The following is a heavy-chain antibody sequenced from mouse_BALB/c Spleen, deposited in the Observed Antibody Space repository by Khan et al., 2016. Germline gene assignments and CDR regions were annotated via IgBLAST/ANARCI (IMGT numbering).Heavy chain of an antibody. J-gene: IGHJ4*01. Sequence: QIQLVQSGPELKKPGETVKISCKASGYTFTNYGMNWVKQAPGKGLKWMGWINTYTGEPTYADDFKGRFAFSLETSASTAYLQINNLKNEDNATYFCASIYDGYYVGLYYAMDYWGQGTSVTVSS. CDR2: INTYTGEP. CDR3: ASIYDGYYVGLYYAMDY. V-gene: IGHV9-1*02. CDR1: GYTFTNYG. D-gene: IGHD2-3*01.